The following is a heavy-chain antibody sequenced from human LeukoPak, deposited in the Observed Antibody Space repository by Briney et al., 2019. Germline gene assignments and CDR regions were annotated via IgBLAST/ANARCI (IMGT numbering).Heavy chain of an antibody. D-gene: IGHD6-19*01. CDR3: ARDSSGWSKNY. CDR2: ISGSGGDT. Sequence: GGSLRLSCAASGFTFSTDAMTWVRQAPGKGLQWVSAISGSGGDTYYEDSVKGRFTISRDNSKNMMYLQMNSLRAEDTAVYYCARDSSGWSKNYWGQGALVTVSS. J-gene: IGHJ4*02. V-gene: IGHV3-23*01. CDR1: GFTFSTDA.